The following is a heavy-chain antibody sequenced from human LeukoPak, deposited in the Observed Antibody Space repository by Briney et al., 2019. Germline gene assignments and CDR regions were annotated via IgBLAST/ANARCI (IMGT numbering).Heavy chain of an antibody. D-gene: IGHD6-6*01. CDR1: GGSLSSYY. Sequence: SETLSLTCTVSGGSLSSYYWSWIRQPAGKGLEWIGRIYTSGSTNYNPSLKSRVTMSVDTSKNQFSLKLSSVTAADTAVYYCARSGGAARPGAFDIWGQGTMVTVSS. V-gene: IGHV4-4*07. J-gene: IGHJ3*02. CDR3: ARSGGAARPGAFDI. CDR2: IYTSGST.